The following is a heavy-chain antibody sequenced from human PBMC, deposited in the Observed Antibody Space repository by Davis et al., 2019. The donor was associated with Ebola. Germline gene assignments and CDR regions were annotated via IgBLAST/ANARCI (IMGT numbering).Heavy chain of an antibody. Sequence: GESLKISCAASGFTFSSYSMNWVRQAPGKGLEWVSSISSSSSYIYYADSVKGRFTISRDNAKNSLYLQMNSLRAEDTAVYYCAIYRIQLWSYWGQGTLVTVSS. CDR3: AIYRIQLWSY. D-gene: IGHD5-18*01. CDR1: GFTFSSYS. V-gene: IGHV3-21*04. CDR2: ISSSSSYI. J-gene: IGHJ4*02.